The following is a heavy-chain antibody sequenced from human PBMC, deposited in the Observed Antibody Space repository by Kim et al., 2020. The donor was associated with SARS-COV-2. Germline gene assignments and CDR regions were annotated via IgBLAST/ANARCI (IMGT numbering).Heavy chain of an antibody. CDR1: GFTFNKAW. V-gene: IGHV3-15*01. CDR3: TTDTEMSNRQAFED. Sequence: GGSLRLSCVASGFTFNKAWMNWVRQAPGKAPEWVGRIKSKSAGATTDYAAPVKGRFTISRDDSKNTLYLQMNSLKTEDTAVYYCTTDTEMSNRQAFEDLGQGTLVTVAS. D-gene: IGHD3-16*02. CDR2: IKSKSAGATT. J-gene: IGHJ4*02.